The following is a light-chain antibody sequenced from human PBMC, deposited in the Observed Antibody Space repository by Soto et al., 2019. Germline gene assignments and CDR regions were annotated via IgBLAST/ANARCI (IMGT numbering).Light chain of an antibody. CDR2: EVS. V-gene: IGLV2-8*01. CDR1: SSDVGGYNY. Sequence: QSALTQPPSASGSPGQSVTISCTGTSSDVGGYNYVSWYQQHPGKAPKLLIHEVSKRPSGVTDRFSGSKSGNTASLTVSGLQPEDEADYYCAAWDDTLKRYVFGTGTKVTVL. CDR3: AAWDDTLKRYV. J-gene: IGLJ1*01.